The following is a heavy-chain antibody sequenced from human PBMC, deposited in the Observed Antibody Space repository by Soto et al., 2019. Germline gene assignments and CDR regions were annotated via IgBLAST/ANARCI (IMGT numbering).Heavy chain of an antibody. CDR3: ARGTYFHASGNFKAPQEYYYDGLGV. V-gene: IGHV1-69*01. D-gene: IGHD3-10*01. Sequence: QVQLVQSGSELKKPGSSVKVSCKASGGTFGSYAITWVRQAPGQGLEWVGCIIPIFATATYARHFQGRLTIIADQSTTTAYMALSSLRSGDTAPYFCARGTYFHASGNFKAPQEYYYDGLGVWGQGTTVTVS. CDR2: IIPIFATA. CDR1: GGTFGSYA. J-gene: IGHJ6*02.